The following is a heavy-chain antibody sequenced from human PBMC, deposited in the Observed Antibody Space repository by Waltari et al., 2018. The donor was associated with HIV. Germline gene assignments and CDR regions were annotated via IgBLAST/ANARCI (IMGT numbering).Heavy chain of an antibody. CDR3: AREGTYYYDFDI. CDR2: INPSGGST. V-gene: IGHV1-46*01. CDR1: GYTFTSSY. D-gene: IGHD3-10*01. Sequence: QVQLVQSGAEVKKPGASVKVSCKASGYTFTSSYIHLVRQAPGQGLGWMGIINPSGGSTSYAQKFQGRVTMTRDTSTSTVYMELSSLRSEDTAVYYCAREGTYYYDFDIWGQGTMVTVSS. J-gene: IGHJ3*02.